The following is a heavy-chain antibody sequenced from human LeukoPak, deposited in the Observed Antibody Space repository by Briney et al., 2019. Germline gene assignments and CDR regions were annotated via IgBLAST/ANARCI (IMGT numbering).Heavy chain of an antibody. CDR2: NFHSVTT. CDR1: GGSISSYY. D-gene: IGHD3-10*01. V-gene: IGHV4-59*01. J-gene: IGHJ5*02. Sequence: SETLSLTCTVSGGSISSYYWSWIRQPPGKGLEWIGYNFHSVTTNYNPSLQSRVFISVDTSKNQFSLDLTSVTAADTAVYYCARDSGSGTFTWGQETLVTVSS. CDR3: ARDSGSGTFT.